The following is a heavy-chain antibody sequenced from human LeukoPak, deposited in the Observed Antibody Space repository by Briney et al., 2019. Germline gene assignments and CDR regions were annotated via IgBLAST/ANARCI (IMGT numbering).Heavy chain of an antibody. CDR2: IYHSGST. V-gene: IGHV4-34*01. J-gene: IGHJ4*02. CDR3: ARLEVLLWFGSLRGYFDY. D-gene: IGHD3-10*01. Sequence: SETLSLTCAVFGGSFSGYYWSWIRQPPGKGLEWIGEIYHSGSTNYNPSLKSRVTISVDTSKNQFSLKLSSVTAADTAVYYCARLEVLLWFGSLRGYFDYWGQGTLVTVSS. CDR1: GGSFSGYY.